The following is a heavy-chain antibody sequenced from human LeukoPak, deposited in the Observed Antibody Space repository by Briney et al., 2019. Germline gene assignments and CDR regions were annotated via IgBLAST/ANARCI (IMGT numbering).Heavy chain of an antibody. CDR1: GYSFTTYW. V-gene: IGHV5-51*01. CDR3: ARLHGYYYFDD. D-gene: IGHD1-1*01. CDR2: IYPGDYDT. Sequence: GESLKISCMGSGYSFTTYWIAWVRQMPGKGLEWMGTIYPGDYDTRYSPSFQGQVTISADKSIRTAYLQWSSLKASDTAMYYCARLHGYYYFDDWGQGTLVTVSS. J-gene: IGHJ4*02.